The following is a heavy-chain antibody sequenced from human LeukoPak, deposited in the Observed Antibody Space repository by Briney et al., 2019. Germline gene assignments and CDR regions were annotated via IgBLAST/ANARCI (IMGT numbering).Heavy chain of an antibody. Sequence: PGGSLRLSCAASGFTFSNYWMHWVRQTPGKGLVWVSHINSYGSITSYADSVKGRITISRDNAKNTLYLQMNSLRAEDTAVYYCVRGNYFDYWGQGTLVTVSS. CDR1: GFTFSNYW. V-gene: IGHV3-74*01. CDR2: INSYGSIT. CDR3: VRGNYFDY. J-gene: IGHJ4*02.